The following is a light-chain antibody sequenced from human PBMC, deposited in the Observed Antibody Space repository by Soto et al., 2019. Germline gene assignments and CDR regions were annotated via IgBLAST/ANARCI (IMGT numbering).Light chain of an antibody. CDR1: SGHSSYA. J-gene: IGLJ2*01. Sequence: QLVLTQSPSASASLGASVKLTCTLSSGHSSYAIAWHQQQPEKGPRYLMKLNSDGSHSKGDGIPDRFSGSSSGAERYLTISSLQSEDEADYYCQTWDPGIRVFGGGTKLTVL. CDR2: LNSDGSH. V-gene: IGLV4-69*01. CDR3: QTWDPGIRV.